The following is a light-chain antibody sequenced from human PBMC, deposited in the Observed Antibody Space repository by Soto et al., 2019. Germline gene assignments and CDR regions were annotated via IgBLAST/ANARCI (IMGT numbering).Light chain of an antibody. CDR2: DAS. CDR1: QSVSSY. V-gene: IGKV3-20*01. CDR3: QQYGSSLST. Sequence: EIVLTQSPATLSLSPGERATLSCRASQSVSSYLAWYQQKPGQAPRLLIYDASNRATGIPDRFSGSGSGTDFTLTISRLEPEDFAVYYCQQYGSSLSTFGQGTRLENK. J-gene: IGKJ5*01.